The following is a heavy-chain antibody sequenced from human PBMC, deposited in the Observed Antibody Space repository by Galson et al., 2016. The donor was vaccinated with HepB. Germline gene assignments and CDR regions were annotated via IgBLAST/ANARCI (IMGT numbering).Heavy chain of an antibody. V-gene: IGHV2-5*02. J-gene: IGHJ4*02. Sequence: PALVKPTQTLTLTCTFSGFSLNNDGVGVGWFRQPPGKTLEWLAVIYWDDDTRYSPALKTRLTITKDTTKNQVVLTMTNLDPVDTATYYCAPRHYDFWSAFLHWGQGTLLTVSS. CDR2: IYWDDDT. CDR1: GFSLNNDGVG. CDR3: APRHYDFWSAFLH. D-gene: IGHD3-3*01.